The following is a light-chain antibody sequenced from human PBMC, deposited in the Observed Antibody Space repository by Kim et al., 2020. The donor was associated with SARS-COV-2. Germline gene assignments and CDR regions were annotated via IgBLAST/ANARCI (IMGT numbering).Light chain of an antibody. CDR2: GKN. J-gene: IGLJ3*02. CDR1: SLRSYY. V-gene: IGLV3-19*01. CDR3: NSRDSSGRV. Sequence: SSELTQDPAVSVALGQTVRITCQGDSLRSYYASWYQQKPGQAPVLVIYGKNNWPSGIPDRFSGSSSGNTASLTITGAQAEDEADYYCNSRDSSGRVFGGGTQLTVL.